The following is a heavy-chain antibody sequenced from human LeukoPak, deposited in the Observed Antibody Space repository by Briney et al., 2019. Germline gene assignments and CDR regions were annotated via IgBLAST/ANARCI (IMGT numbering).Heavy chain of an antibody. CDR3: ARGGGIVPAARLDY. Sequence: PSETLSLTCAAYGGSFSGYYWSWIRQPPGKGLEWIGEINHSGSTNYNPSLKSRVTISVDTSKNQFSLKLSSVTAADTAVYYCARGGGIVPAARLDYWGQGTLVTVSS. D-gene: IGHD2-2*01. V-gene: IGHV4-34*01. J-gene: IGHJ4*02. CDR2: INHSGST. CDR1: GGSFSGYY.